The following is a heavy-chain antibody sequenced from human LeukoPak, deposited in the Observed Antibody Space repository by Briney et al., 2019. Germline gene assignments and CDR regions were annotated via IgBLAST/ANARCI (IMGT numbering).Heavy chain of an antibody. CDR3: ARVGQAGYVGYPLDY. CDR2: ISSSSSYI. Sequence: GGSLRLSCAASGFTFSGYTMNWVRQAPGKGLEWVSSISSSSSYIYYADSVKGRFTISRDNAKKSLYLQMNSLRAEDTAVFYCARVGQAGYVGYPLDYRGQGTLVTVSS. J-gene: IGHJ4*02. V-gene: IGHV3-21*01. D-gene: IGHD5-12*01. CDR1: GFTFSGYT.